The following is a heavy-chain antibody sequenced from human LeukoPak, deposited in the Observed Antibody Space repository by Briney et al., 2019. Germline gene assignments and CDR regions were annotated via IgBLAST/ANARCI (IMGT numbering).Heavy chain of an antibody. CDR3: ARDKIEGPTKLDY. CDR1: GFTFSSYW. CDR2: IKQDESEK. J-gene: IGHJ4*02. Sequence: GGSLRLSCAASGFTFSSYWMSWVRQAPGKGLEWVANIKQDESEKYYVDSVKGRFTISRDNAKNSPYLQMNSLRAEDTAVYYCARDKIEGPTKLDYWGQGILVTVSS. D-gene: IGHD1-1*01. V-gene: IGHV3-7*01.